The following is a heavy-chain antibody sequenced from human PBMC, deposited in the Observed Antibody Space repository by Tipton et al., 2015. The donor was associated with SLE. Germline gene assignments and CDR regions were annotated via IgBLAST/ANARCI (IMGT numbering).Heavy chain of an antibody. CDR1: GGSISSSSYY. J-gene: IGHJ3*02. V-gene: IGHV4-39*01. CDR3: ARPPYDSSENDAFDI. CDR2: ISYSGST. D-gene: IGHD3-22*01. Sequence: TLSLTCTVSGGSISSSSYYWGWIRQPPGKGLEWIGSISYSGSTYYNPSLKSRVTISVDTSKNQFSLKLSSVTAAGTAVYYCARPPYDSSENDAFDIWGQGTMVTVSS.